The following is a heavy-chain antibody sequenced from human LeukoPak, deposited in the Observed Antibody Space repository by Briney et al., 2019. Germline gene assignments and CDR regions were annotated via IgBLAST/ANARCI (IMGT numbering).Heavy chain of an antibody. Sequence: PSETLSLTCTVSGGSISSGGYYWSWVRQHPGKGLEWIGYIYYSGSTYHNPSLESRVTISVDTSKNQFSLKLSSVTAAGTAVYYCAREVNWNSVTLFFDYWGQGTLVTVSS. CDR3: AREVNWNSVTLFFDY. CDR1: GGSISSGGYY. D-gene: IGHD1-7*01. CDR2: IYYSGST. J-gene: IGHJ4*02. V-gene: IGHV4-31*03.